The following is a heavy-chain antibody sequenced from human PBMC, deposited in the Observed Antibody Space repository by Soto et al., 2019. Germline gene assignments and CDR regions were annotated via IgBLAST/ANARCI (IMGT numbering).Heavy chain of an antibody. CDR2: INPSGGST. V-gene: IGHV1-46*01. J-gene: IGHJ6*02. D-gene: IGHD5-12*01. Sequence: ASVNVSCKASGDTFTSYYMHWVRQAPGQGLEWMGIINPSGGSTSYAQKFQGRVTMTRDTSTSTVYMELSSLRSEDTAVYYCARLLSGYDSVYYYYGMDVWGQGTTVTVSS. CDR3: ARLLSGYDSVYYYYGMDV. CDR1: GDTFTSYY.